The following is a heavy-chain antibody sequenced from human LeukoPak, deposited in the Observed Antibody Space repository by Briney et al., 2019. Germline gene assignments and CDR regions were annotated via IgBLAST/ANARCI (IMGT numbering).Heavy chain of an antibody. CDR2: ITGSGTYT. D-gene: IGHD3-10*01. J-gene: IGHJ4*02. CDR1: GFTFTNYA. CDR3: VKRRGPDKGHFDY. Sequence: GGSLRLSCAASGFTFTNYAMDWVRQAPGKGLEWVSAITGSGTYTNYADSLKGRFSISRDNFINTVFLQMTSLRAEDTAIYYCVKRRGPDKGHFDYWGQGALVTVSS. V-gene: IGHV3-23*01.